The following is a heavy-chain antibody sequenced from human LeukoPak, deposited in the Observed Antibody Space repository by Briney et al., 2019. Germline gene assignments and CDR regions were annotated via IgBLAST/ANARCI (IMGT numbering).Heavy chain of an antibody. D-gene: IGHD2-15*01. J-gene: IGHJ4*02. CDR2: IYPGDSDT. CDR1: GYSFTSYW. Sequence: GESLKISCKGSGYSFTSYWIGWVRQMPGKGLEWMGIIYPGDSDTRYSPSFQGQVTISADNSISTAYLQWSSLKASDTAMYYCARPHDRSGGSCYLDYWGQGTLVTVSS. CDR3: ARPHDRSGGSCYLDY. V-gene: IGHV5-51*01.